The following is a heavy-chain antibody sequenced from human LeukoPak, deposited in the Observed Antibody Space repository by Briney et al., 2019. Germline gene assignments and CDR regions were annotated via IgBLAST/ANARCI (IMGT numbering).Heavy chain of an antibody. CDR2: ITDSGGST. V-gene: IGHV3-23*01. CDR3: EKSNTAAGTYGDY. J-gene: IGHJ4*02. D-gene: IGHD6-13*01. Sequence: GGSLRLSCAASGFSFSNYAMNWVRQAPGKGLEWVSGITDSGGSTYYADSVKGRFTISRDNSKNTLYLQMNSLRAEDTATYYCEKSNTAAGTYGDYWGQGTPVTVSS. CDR1: GFSFSNYA.